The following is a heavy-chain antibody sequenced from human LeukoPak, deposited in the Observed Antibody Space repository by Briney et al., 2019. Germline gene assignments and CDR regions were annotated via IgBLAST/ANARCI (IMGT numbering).Heavy chain of an antibody. CDR1: GGSISSYY. D-gene: IGHD3-16*01. CDR3: ASSLKAGGLGY. CDR2: IYYSGNT. J-gene: IGHJ4*02. Sequence: PSEALSLTCTGSGGSISSYYWGWIRQPPGKGLEGVGYIYYSGNTNYNPSLQSRVTISVDPSKYQFSLKLRSVPAADTAVYYCASSLKAGGLGYWGQGTLVTVSS. V-gene: IGHV4-59*01.